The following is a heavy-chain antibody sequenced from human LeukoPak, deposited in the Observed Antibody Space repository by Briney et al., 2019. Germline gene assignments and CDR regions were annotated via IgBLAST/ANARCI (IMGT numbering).Heavy chain of an antibody. CDR1: GFTFSSYA. J-gene: IGHJ6*03. CDR2: ISGSGGST. Sequence: GGSLRLSCAASGFTFSSYAMSWVRQAPGKGLEWVSAISGSGGSTYYADSVKGRFTISRDNSKNTLYLQMNSLKTEDTAVYYCTTDSDSSSSSYYYYYMDVWGKGTTVTVSS. V-gene: IGHV3-23*01. D-gene: IGHD6-6*01. CDR3: TTDSDSSSSSYYYYYMDV.